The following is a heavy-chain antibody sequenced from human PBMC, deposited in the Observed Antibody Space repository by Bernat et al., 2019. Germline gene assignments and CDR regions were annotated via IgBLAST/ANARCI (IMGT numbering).Heavy chain of an antibody. D-gene: IGHD1-26*01. CDR1: GFTVSSYS. CDR2: ISSSSSTI. J-gene: IGHJ4*02. Sequence: EVQLVESGGGLVQPGGSLRVSCVASGFTVSSYSMNWVRQAPGKGLGWISYISSSSSTIYYADSVKDRFTSSRDNANNSLYLQMNSLRDEDTAVYYCARAAGDGRHSFDYWGQGNLVTVSS. V-gene: IGHV3-48*02. CDR3: ARAAGDGRHSFDY.